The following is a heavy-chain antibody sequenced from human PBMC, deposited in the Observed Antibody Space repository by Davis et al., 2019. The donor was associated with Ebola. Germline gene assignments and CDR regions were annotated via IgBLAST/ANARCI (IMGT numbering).Heavy chain of an antibody. CDR3: AREPDSWIGYSFDC. D-gene: IGHD3-3*01. Sequence: AASVKVSCKASGFTLTDYAIQWVRQAPGQRLEWMGWINAGNGNTKYSQKFQGRVTITRDTSASTAYMELSSLKSEDTAVYYCAREPDSWIGYSFDCWGQGTMVAVSS. CDR2: INAGNGNT. V-gene: IGHV1-3*01. J-gene: IGHJ4*02. CDR1: GFTLTDYA.